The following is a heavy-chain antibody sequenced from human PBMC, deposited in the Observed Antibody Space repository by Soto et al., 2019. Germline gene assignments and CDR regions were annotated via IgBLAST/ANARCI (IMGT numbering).Heavy chain of an antibody. Sequence: EVQLLESGGGLVQPGGSLRLSCAASGFTFSSYAMRWVRQAPVKGLEWVSAISGSGDSTYYADSVKGRFTISRDNSKNPLYLQMKSLRAEDTAVYYCARRGSGSYYDYWGQGTLVTVSS. V-gene: IGHV3-23*01. CDR3: ARRGSGSYYDY. CDR1: GFTFSSYA. CDR2: ISGSGDST. J-gene: IGHJ4*02. D-gene: IGHD1-26*01.